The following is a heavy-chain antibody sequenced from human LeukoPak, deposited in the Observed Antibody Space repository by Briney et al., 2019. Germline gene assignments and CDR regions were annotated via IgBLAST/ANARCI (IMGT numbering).Heavy chain of an antibody. CDR1: GFDFSTQW. V-gene: IGHV3-7*01. D-gene: IGHD3-3*01. CDR2: VNQGATQK. Sequence: GGSLRLSCAASGFDFSTQWMSWVRQAPGKGLEWVAIVNQGATQKYYVDSVKGRFTISRDNAKNSLYLQMNSLRAEDTAVYYCARGGVGYDFWSGYPTLFDYWGQGTLVTVSS. CDR3: ARGGVGYDFWSGYPTLFDY. J-gene: IGHJ4*02.